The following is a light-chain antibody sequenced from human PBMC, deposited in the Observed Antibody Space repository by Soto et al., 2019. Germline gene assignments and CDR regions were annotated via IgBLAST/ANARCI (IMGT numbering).Light chain of an antibody. CDR1: RSVLSNS. CDR3: LQYGSAPYT. V-gene: IGKV3-20*01. CDR2: GAS. Sequence: ETVLTQSPGTLSLSPGDTATLSCRASRSVLSNSVAWYQQKPGQAPRVLIYGASTRATGIPDRFSGNMSGTDFTLTINRLEPEDFAVYYCLQYGSAPYTFGQGTKVEIK. J-gene: IGKJ2*01.